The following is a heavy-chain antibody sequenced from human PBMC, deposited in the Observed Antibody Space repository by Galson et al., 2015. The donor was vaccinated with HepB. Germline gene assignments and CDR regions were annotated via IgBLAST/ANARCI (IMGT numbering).Heavy chain of an antibody. CDR3: AREGRYDYGSGSYYNPPDY. V-gene: IGHV5-51*03. J-gene: IGHJ4*02. CDR2: IYPGDSDT. D-gene: IGHD3-10*01. Sequence: QSGAEVKKPGESLKISCKGSGYSFTSYWIGWVRQMPGKGLEWMGIIYPGDSDTRYSPSFQGQVTISADKSISTAYLQWSSLKASDTAMYYCAREGRYDYGSGSYYNPPDYWGQGTLVTVSS. CDR1: GYSFTSYW.